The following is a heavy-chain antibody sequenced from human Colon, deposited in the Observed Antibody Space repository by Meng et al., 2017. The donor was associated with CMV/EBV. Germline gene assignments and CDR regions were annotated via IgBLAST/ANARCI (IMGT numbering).Heavy chain of an antibody. CDR3: AKDAYGSGSHYDF. D-gene: IGHD3-10*01. CDR1: GFIFNSYE. V-gene: IGHV3-48*03. J-gene: IGHJ4*02. Sequence: GESLKISCAASGFIFNSYEMNWVRQGPGKGLEWISFISSSSKTIYYADSVKGRFTISRDNSKNSLYLQMDSLTTEDTAFYYCAKDAYGSGSHYDFWGQGTLVTVSS. CDR2: ISSSSKTI.